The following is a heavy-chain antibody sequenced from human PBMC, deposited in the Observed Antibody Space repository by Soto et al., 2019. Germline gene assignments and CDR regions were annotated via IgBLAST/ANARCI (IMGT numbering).Heavy chain of an antibody. CDR1: GYTFSDYA. V-gene: IGHV1-3*01. D-gene: IGHD1-26*01. Sequence: QVQLVQSGAEVKKPGASVKVSCKASGYTFSDYAIHWVRQAPGQRLEWMGWIKAGNGDTKYSQNFQGTITITSDTSASTAYMELSSMRSADTAVYYCSTWAGATSGHAFDPWGQGTLVTVSS. CDR3: STWAGATSGHAFDP. J-gene: IGHJ5*02. CDR2: IKAGNGDT.